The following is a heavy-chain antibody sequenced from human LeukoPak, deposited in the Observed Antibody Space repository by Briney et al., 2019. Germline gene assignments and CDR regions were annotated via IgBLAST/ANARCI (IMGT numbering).Heavy chain of an antibody. CDR2: IIPIFGTA. V-gene: IGHV1-69*05. J-gene: IGHJ4*02. Sequence: ASVKVSCKASGGTFSSYAISGVRQAPGQGLEWMGGIIPIFGTANYAQKFQGRVTITTDESTSTAYMELSSLRSEDTAVYYCAGGPGVASLSHWGQGTLVTVSS. CDR1: GGTFSSYA. D-gene: IGHD2-15*01. CDR3: AGGPGVASLSH.